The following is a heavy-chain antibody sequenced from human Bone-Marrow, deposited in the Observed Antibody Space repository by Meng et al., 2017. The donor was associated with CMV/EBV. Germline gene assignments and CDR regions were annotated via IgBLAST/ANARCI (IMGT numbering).Heavy chain of an antibody. Sequence: ASVKVSCKASGYTFIGYGISWVRQAPGQGLEWMGWISSYNGNTKYPQKLQGRVTMTTDTSTNTTYMDLRSLRSEDTAVYYCARGRWKLRFWFDPWGQGTLVTVSS. V-gene: IGHV1-18*01. CDR3: ARGRWKLRFWFDP. CDR2: ISSYNGNT. D-gene: IGHD4-23*01. CDR1: GYTFIGYG. J-gene: IGHJ5*02.